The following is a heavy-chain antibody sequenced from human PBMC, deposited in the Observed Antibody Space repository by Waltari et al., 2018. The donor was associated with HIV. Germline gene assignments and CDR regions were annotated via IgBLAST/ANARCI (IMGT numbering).Heavy chain of an antibody. J-gene: IGHJ5*02. CDR3: ATGVRYYGP. D-gene: IGHD3-10*01. V-gene: IGHV3-53*01. CDR2: IYPADTT. CDR1: NFSVSGKH. Sequence: AESGGRLIQPGGSLGLSCTASNFSVSGKHVTWIRQAPGRSLECVAVIYPADTTHYADSVSCRFTISRAKSRTTVLLLMNCLFVDDTATYFCATGVRYYGPWGRGTRVTVSS.